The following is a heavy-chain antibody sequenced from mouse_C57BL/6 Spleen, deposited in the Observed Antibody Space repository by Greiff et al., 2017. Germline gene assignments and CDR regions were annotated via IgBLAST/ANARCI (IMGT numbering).Heavy chain of an antibody. CDR2: INPNNGGT. Sequence: EVQLQQSGPELVKPGASVKISCKASGYTFTDYYMHWVKQSHGKSLEWIGDINPNNGGTSYNQKFKGKATLTVDKSSSTAYMELRSLTSEDSAVYYCARGGETYCDYWGQGTTLTVSS. CDR3: ARGGETYCDY. CDR1: GYTFTDYY. J-gene: IGHJ2*01. V-gene: IGHV1-26*01.